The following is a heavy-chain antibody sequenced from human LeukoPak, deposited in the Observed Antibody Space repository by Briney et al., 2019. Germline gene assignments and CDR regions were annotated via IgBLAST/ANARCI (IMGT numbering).Heavy chain of an antibody. V-gene: IGHV3-53*01. Sequence: QPGGSLRLSCAASGFTVSSNYMRWVRQAPGKGLEGVSVIYSGGSTYYADSGKGRFTISRDNSKNKLYLQMNSLSAEDTAVYYCARESVVPAAQLGYYYYYGMDVWGQGTTVTVSS. J-gene: IGHJ6*02. CDR3: ARESVVPAAQLGYYYYYGMDV. CDR1: GFTVSSNY. CDR2: IYSGGST. D-gene: IGHD2-2*01.